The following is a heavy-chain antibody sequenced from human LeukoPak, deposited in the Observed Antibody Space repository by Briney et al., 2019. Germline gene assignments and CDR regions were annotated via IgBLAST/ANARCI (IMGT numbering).Heavy chain of an antibody. Sequence: GRSLRLSCAASGFTFSSYAMHWVRQAPGKGLEWVAVISYDGSNKYYADSVKGRFTISRDNSNNTLYLQMNSLRAEDTAVYYCARDLEYSSSSWYYYYMDVWGKGTTVTVSS. CDR2: ISYDGSNK. J-gene: IGHJ6*03. CDR1: GFTFSSYA. V-gene: IGHV3-30*01. CDR3: ARDLEYSSSSWYYYYMDV. D-gene: IGHD6-6*01.